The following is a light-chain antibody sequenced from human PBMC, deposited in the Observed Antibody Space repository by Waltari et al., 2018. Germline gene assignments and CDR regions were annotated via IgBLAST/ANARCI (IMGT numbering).Light chain of an antibody. Sequence: SYELTQPSSVSVSPGQTARITCSGDVLAKKYARWFQQKPGQAPVLVIYQDTERPSGIPERISGSSSGTTVTLTISGAQVEDEADYYCYSAADSNLRVFGGGTRLTIL. J-gene: IGLJ2*01. CDR2: QDT. CDR3: YSAADSNLRV. V-gene: IGLV3-27*01. CDR1: VLAKKY.